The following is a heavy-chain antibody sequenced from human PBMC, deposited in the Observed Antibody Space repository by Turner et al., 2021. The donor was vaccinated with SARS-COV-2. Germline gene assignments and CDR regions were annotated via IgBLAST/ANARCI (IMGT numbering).Heavy chain of an antibody. J-gene: IGHJ4*02. Sequence: QVQLQESGPGLVKPSQTLSLTCTFPAGSIRSGDYYWSWIRQPPGKGLEWIGYIYYSGSTYYNPSLKSRVTISVDASKNQFSLKLSSVTAADTAVYYCARVPRYDWNYSFDYWGQGTLVTVSS. CDR1: AGSIRSGDYY. D-gene: IGHD1-7*01. CDR2: IYYSGST. CDR3: ARVPRYDWNYSFDY. V-gene: IGHV4-30-4*01.